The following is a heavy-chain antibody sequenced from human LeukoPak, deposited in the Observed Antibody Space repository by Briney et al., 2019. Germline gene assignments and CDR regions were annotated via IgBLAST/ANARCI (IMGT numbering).Heavy chain of an antibody. Sequence: GASVKVSCKASGYTFTDYYMHWVRQAPGQGFEWMGWINPNDGDTYYAQKFQGRVTMTRDTSISTAHMEVSRLRSDDTAVYYCARANFLYCSSTSCLFDYWSQGTLVTVSS. J-gene: IGHJ4*02. V-gene: IGHV1-2*02. D-gene: IGHD2-2*01. CDR3: ARANFLYCSSTSCLFDY. CDR2: INPNDGDT. CDR1: GYTFTDYY.